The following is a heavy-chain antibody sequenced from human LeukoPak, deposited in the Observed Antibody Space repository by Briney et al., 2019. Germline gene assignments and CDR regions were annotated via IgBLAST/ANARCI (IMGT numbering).Heavy chain of an antibody. Sequence: QPGGSLRLSCAASGFTFSNYAMNWVRQAPGKGLEWVSLISGSTGSTYYADSVKGRFSISRDNSKNTVYLQMNSLRVEDTAVYYCASQFPGIAVAGLPYWGQGTLVTVSS. CDR1: GFTFSNYA. CDR3: ASQFPGIAVAGLPY. D-gene: IGHD6-19*01. J-gene: IGHJ4*02. V-gene: IGHV3-23*01. CDR2: ISGSTGST.